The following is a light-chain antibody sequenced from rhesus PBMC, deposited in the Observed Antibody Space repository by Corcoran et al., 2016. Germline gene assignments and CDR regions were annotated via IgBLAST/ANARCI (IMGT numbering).Light chain of an antibody. CDR3: PQYTSDPPLT. V-gene: IGKV1-37*01. CDR2: YAS. Sequence: DIQMTQSPSSLSASVGDRVTITCRASQGFSSYLAWYQQKPGKAPKPLIFYASNLESGVPSRFSGSGSGTEFTLPISSLQPEDFATYYCPQYTSDPPLTFGGGTKVEIK. CDR1: QGFSSY. J-gene: IGKJ4*01.